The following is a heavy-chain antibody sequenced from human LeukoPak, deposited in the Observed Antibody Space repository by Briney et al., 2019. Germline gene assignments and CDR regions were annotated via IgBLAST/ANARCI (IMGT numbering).Heavy chain of an antibody. Sequence: GASVKVSCKASGYTLTELSMHWVRQAPGKGLEWMGGFDPEDGETIYAQKFQGRVTMTEDTSTDTAYMELSSLRSEDTAVYYCATPRGAAAANAAFDIWGQGTMVTVSS. D-gene: IGHD6-13*01. CDR3: ATPRGAAAANAAFDI. CDR2: FDPEDGET. J-gene: IGHJ3*02. CDR1: GYTLTELS. V-gene: IGHV1-24*01.